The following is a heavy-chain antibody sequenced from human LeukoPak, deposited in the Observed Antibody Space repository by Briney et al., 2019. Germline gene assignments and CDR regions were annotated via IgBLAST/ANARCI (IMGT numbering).Heavy chain of an antibody. V-gene: IGHV1-24*01. Sequence: VASVKVSCKVSGYTLTELSMHWVRQAPGNGLEWMGGFDPEDGETIYAQKFQGRVTMTEDTSTDTAYMELSSLRSEDTAVYYCATEDYYYYYMDVWGKGTTVTVSS. CDR2: FDPEDGET. CDR3: ATEDYYYYYMDV. J-gene: IGHJ6*03. CDR1: GYTLTELS.